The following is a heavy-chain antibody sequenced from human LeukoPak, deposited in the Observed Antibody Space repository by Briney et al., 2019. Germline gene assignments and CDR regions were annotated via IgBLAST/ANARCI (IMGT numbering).Heavy chain of an antibody. CDR3: ARDYLGFSAVTPTGPFDY. V-gene: IGHV3-30*03. CDR1: GFTFDDYG. D-gene: IGHD5-12*01. J-gene: IGHJ4*02. Sequence: GGSLRLSCAASGFTFDDYGMSWVRQAPGKGLEWVAVISYDGSNKYYADSVKGRFTISRDNSKNTLHLQMNSLRAEDTAVYYCARDYLGFSAVTPTGPFDYWGQGTLVTVSS. CDR2: ISYDGSNK.